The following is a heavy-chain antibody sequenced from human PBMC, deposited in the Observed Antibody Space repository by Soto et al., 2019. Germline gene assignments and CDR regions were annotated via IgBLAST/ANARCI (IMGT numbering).Heavy chain of an antibody. CDR2: VSSTGSN. Sequence: QVQLQESGPGLVKPSETLSLTCTVSGASITQYYWNWIRQSPGKGLEWIVSVSSTGSNVFNPSLTIGDTVSLDTSKNQFSLTLNSVTAADTAVYYCARGGGSPYHNPEFDFWGQGTLVTVSS. CDR3: ARGGGSPYHNPEFDF. V-gene: IGHV4-59*01. D-gene: IGHD6-13*01. J-gene: IGHJ4*02. CDR1: GASITQYY.